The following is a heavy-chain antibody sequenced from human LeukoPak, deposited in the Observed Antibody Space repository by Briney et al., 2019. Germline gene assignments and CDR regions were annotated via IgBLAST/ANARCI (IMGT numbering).Heavy chain of an antibody. V-gene: IGHV1-69*01. CDR2: IIPIFGTA. J-gene: IGHJ6*03. CDR3: TRGSVGRDGYNTAVYYYYYYMDV. CDR1: GGTFSSYA. D-gene: IGHD5-24*01. Sequence: SVKVSCKASGGTFSSYAISWVRQAPGQGLEWMGGIIPIFGTANYAQKFQGRVTITADESTSTAYMELSGLRSEDTAVYYCTRGSVGRDGYNTAVYYYYYYMDVWGKGTTVTVSS.